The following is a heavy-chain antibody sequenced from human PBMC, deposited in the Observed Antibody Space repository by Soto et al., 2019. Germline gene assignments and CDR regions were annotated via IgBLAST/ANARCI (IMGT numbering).Heavy chain of an antibody. CDR2: IIPILGIA. Sequence: QVQLVQSGAEVKKPGSSVKVSCKASGGTFSSYTISWVRQAPGQGLEWMGRIIPILGIANYAQKFQGRVTITADKSTSTAYMELSSLRSEDTAVYYCARDPPWGSFDYWGQGTLVTVSS. CDR3: ARDPPWGSFDY. D-gene: IGHD7-27*01. V-gene: IGHV1-69*08. J-gene: IGHJ4*02. CDR1: GGTFSSYT.